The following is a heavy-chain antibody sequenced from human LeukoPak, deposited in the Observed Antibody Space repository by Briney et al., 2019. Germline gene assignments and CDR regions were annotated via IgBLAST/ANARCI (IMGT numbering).Heavy chain of an antibody. J-gene: IGHJ5*02. CDR3: AILRLTSAADRSFDP. D-gene: IGHD6-13*01. CDR2: IRYDGSNK. CDR1: GFTFSSYG. V-gene: IGHV3-30*02. Sequence: PGGSLRLSCAASGFTFSSYGMHWVRQAPGKGLEWVAFIRYDGSNKYYADSVKGRFTISRDNSKSTLYLQMNSLRAEDTAVYYCAILRLTSAADRSFDPWGQGTLVTVSS.